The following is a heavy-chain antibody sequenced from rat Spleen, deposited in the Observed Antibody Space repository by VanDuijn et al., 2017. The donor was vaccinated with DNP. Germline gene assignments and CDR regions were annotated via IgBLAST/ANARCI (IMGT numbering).Heavy chain of an antibody. D-gene: IGHD1-1*01. CDR2: TSYEGGTT. CDR1: GFTFSDHY. V-gene: IGHV5-22*01. J-gene: IGHJ3*01. CDR3: AIYYYSGDNWFAY. Sequence: EVRLVESGGGLVQPGRSLKLSCAASGFTFSDHYMAWVRQAPKKGLEWVASTSYEGGTTDYGDSVKGRFTISRDNAKNTLYLQMNSLRSEDTATYYCAIYYYSGDNWFAYWGQGTLVTVSS.